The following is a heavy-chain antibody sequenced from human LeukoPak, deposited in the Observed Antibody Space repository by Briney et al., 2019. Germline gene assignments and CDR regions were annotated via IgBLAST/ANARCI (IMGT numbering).Heavy chain of an antibody. CDR1: GGSFSGYY. D-gene: IGHD3-16*02. CDR2: INHSGST. Sequence: SETLSLTCAVYGGSFSGYYWSWIRQPPGKGLEWIGEINHSGSTNYNPSLKSRVTISVDTSKNQFSLKLSSVTAADTAVYYCARGPFYVTFGGVIVPYGMDVWGQGTTVTVSS. J-gene: IGHJ6*02. CDR3: ARGPFYVTFGGVIVPYGMDV. V-gene: IGHV4-34*01.